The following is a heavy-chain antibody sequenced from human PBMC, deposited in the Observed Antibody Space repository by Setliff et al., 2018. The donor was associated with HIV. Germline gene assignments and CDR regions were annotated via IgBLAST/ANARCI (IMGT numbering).Heavy chain of an antibody. CDR2: SIPLFGTV. CDR1: GDTFSNSA. V-gene: IGHV1-69*05. CDR3: ARDNIIWSKDY. Sequence: GASVKVSCKASGDTFSNSALTWVRQAPGQGLEWMGGSIPLFGTVKYAQKFQGRVTITTDELMTTAYMELSSLRSEDTAVYYCARDNIIWSKDYWGQGTLVTVSS. J-gene: IGHJ4*02. D-gene: IGHD3-10*01.